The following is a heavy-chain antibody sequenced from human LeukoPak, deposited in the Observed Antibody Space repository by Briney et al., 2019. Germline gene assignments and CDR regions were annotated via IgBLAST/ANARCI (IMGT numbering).Heavy chain of an antibody. Sequence: PSETLSLTCTVSGGSISNISYYWGWIRQPPGKGLEWIGSISYSGITYCNPSLKSRVTMSVDTSKNQFSLKLSSVTAADTAVYYCARGGTIFGVPSPQYMDVWAKGTTVTVSS. D-gene: IGHD3-3*01. CDR2: ISYSGIT. CDR3: ARGGTIFGVPSPQYMDV. J-gene: IGHJ6*03. CDR1: GGSISNISYY. V-gene: IGHV4-39*02.